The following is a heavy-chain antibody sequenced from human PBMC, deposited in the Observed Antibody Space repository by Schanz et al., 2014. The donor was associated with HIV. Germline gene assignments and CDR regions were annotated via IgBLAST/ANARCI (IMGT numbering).Heavy chain of an antibody. V-gene: IGHV3-9*01. J-gene: IGHJ6*02. D-gene: IGHD3-22*01. CDR2: ISWNSGSI. CDR3: AKVLIPMIAVPYYGMDV. CDR1: GFTFDEYA. Sequence: EVQLVESGGGLVQPGRSLRISCAASGFTFDEYAMHWVRQAPGKALERVSSISWNSGSIDYADSAKGRFTISRDNAKNSLYLQMNSLRAEDTAVYYCAKVLIPMIAVPYYGMDVWGQGTTVTVSS.